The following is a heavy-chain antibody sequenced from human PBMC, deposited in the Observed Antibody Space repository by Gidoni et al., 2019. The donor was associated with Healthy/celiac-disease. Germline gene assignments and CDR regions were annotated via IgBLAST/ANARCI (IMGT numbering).Heavy chain of an antibody. J-gene: IGHJ4*02. CDR1: GGSISSGGYY. Sequence: QVQLQESGPGLVKPSQTLSLTCTVSGGSISSGGYYWSWIRQHPGKGLEWIGYIYYSGSTYYNPSLKSRVTISVDTSKNQFSLKLSSVTAADTAVYYCARDRGRGGYCSGGSCPGRRFDYWGQGTLVTVSS. D-gene: IGHD2-15*01. V-gene: IGHV4-31*03. CDR2: IYYSGST. CDR3: ARDRGRGGYCSGGSCPGRRFDY.